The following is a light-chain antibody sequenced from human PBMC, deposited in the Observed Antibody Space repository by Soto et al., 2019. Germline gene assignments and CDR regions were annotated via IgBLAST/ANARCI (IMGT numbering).Light chain of an antibody. CDR2: LVGSGSY. CDR1: SGHSIDI. Sequence: QPVLTQSSSASASLGSSVNLTCTLSSGHSIDIIAWHQQQPGKAPRYLMKLVGSGSYNKGSGVPDRFSGSSSGADRYLTIYNLQYEDEADYYCETWDTNSRVFGAGTKHTV. CDR3: ETWDTNSRV. V-gene: IGLV4-60*02. J-gene: IGLJ2*01.